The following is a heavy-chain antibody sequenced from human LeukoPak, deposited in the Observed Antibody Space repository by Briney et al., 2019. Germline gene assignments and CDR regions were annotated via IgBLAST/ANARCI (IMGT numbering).Heavy chain of an antibody. V-gene: IGHV3-23*01. J-gene: IGHJ4*02. CDR2: ISGSGGST. D-gene: IGHD3-22*01. CDR1: GLTFRSYA. Sequence: GGALRLSCAASGLTFRSYAMSWVRQAPGNGLEWVSAISGSGGSTYFADSVQGRFTISSDNSKNTLYLQMNSLRAEDTAVYYCAKGFFPSYYYDSSGLYYFDYWGQGTLVTVSS. CDR3: AKGFFPSYYYDSSGLYYFDY.